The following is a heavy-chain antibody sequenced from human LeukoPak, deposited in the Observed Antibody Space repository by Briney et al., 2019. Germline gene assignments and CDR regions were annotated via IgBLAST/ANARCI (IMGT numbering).Heavy chain of an antibody. CDR2: ISSSGRYI. CDR3: TRITFSDWYP. V-gene: IGHV3-21*06. J-gene: IGHJ4*02. D-gene: IGHD3-9*01. Sequence: GESLRLSCAASGFTLTTYTMNWVRQAPGKGLEWVSSISSSGRYIYYADSVKGRFTISRDNAKNSLYLQMNSLRAEDTAVYFCTRITFSDWYPWGQGTLVTVSS. CDR1: GFTLTTYT.